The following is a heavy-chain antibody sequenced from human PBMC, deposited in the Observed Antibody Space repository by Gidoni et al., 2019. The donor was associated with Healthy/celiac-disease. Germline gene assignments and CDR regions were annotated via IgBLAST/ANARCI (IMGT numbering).Heavy chain of an antibody. CDR2: IYYSGST. D-gene: IGHD4-4*01. V-gene: IGHV4-31*03. Sequence: QVQLQESGPGVVKPSQTLSLTCSFSSGSFSRGGYCWCWVRQHPGKGLEWIGYIYYSGSTYYNPSLKSRVTISVDTSKNQFSLKLSSVTAADTAVYYCARASYSSFDYYGMDVWGQGTTVTVSS. J-gene: IGHJ6*02. CDR3: ARASYSSFDYYGMDV. CDR1: SGSFSRGGYC.